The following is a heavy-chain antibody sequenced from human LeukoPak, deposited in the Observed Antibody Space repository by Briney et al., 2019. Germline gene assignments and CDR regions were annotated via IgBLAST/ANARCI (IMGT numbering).Heavy chain of an antibody. D-gene: IGHD1-26*01. Sequence: PGGSLRLSCAASGFTFSSYSMNWVRQAPGKGLEWVSSISSSSSYIYYADSVKGRFAFSRDNSKSTLSLQMNSLRAEDTAVYYCAGGGGVGVRYWGQGTLVTVSS. CDR1: GFTFSSYS. J-gene: IGHJ4*02. CDR3: AGGGGVGVRY. V-gene: IGHV3-21*04. CDR2: ISSSSSYI.